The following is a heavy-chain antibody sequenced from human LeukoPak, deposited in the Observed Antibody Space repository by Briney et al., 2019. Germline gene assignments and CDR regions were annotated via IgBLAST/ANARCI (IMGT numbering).Heavy chain of an antibody. Sequence: GGSLGLSCAASEFSYKSYSFNWVRQAPGKGLEWVSSINKGSTHMYYADSVKGRFTVSRDDAQNSLYLQMNSLSAEDTALYYCVRLRRNSDSSGYYYYYDSWGRGTQVTVSS. D-gene: IGHD3-22*01. CDR3: VRLRRNSDSSGYYYYYDS. J-gene: IGHJ4*02. V-gene: IGHV3-21*01. CDR1: EFSYKSYS. CDR2: INKGSTHM.